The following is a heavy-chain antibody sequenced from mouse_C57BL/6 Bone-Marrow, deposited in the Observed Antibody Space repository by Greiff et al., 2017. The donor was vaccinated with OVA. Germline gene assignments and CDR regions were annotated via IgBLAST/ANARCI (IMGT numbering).Heavy chain of an antibody. CDR1: GYSITSGYY. CDR3: ARPYDYDDAMDY. V-gene: IGHV3-6*01. Sequence: EVKLMESGPGLVKPSQSLSLTCSVTGYSITSGYYWNWIRQFPGNKLEWMGYISYDGSNNYNPSLKNRISITRDTSKNQFFLKLNSVTTEDTATYYCARPYDYDDAMDYWGQGTSVTVSS. CDR2: ISYDGSN. J-gene: IGHJ4*01. D-gene: IGHD2-4*01.